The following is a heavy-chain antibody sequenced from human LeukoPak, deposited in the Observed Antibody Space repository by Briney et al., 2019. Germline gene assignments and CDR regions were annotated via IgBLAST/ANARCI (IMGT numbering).Heavy chain of an antibody. CDR1: GYTFTGYY. V-gene: IGHV1-2*02. Sequence: GASVKVSCKASGYTFTGYYMHWVRQAPRQGLEWMGWINPNSGGTNYAQKFQGRVTMTRDTSISTAYMELSRLRSDDTAVYYCASEVPTYCGGDCYLNHDAFDIWGQGTMVTVSS. CDR3: ASEVPTYCGGDCYLNHDAFDI. J-gene: IGHJ3*02. CDR2: INPNSGGT. D-gene: IGHD2-21*01.